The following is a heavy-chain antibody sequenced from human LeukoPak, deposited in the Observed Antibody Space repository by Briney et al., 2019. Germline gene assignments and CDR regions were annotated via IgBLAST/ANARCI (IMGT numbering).Heavy chain of an antibody. CDR1: GGSISSSVYY. J-gene: IGHJ3*02. Sequence: SETLSLTCTVSGGSISSSVYYWGWIRQPPGKGLEWIGSISYSGTTYYNPSLKSRVTISVDTSKKQFSLKLSSVTAAETAVYYCARGSYNAFDIWGQGTMVTVSS. CDR3: ARGSYNAFDI. D-gene: IGHD1-26*01. V-gene: IGHV4-39*01. CDR2: ISYSGTT.